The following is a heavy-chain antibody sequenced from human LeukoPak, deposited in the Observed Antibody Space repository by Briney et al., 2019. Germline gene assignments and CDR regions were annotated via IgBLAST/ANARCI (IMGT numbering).Heavy chain of an antibody. Sequence: SVKVSCKASGGTFSSYAISWVRQAPGQGLEWMGRIIPIFGTANYAQKFQGRVTITADKSTSTAYMELSSLRSEDTAVYYCVRETSTIFGVVITHNWFDPWGQGTLVTVSS. J-gene: IGHJ5*02. CDR3: VRETSTIFGVVITHNWFDP. CDR2: IIPIFGTA. V-gene: IGHV1-69*06. D-gene: IGHD3-3*01. CDR1: GGTFSSYA.